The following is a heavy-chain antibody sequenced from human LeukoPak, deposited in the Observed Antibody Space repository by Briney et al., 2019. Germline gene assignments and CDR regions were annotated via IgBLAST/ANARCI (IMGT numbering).Heavy chain of an antibody. Sequence: GGSLRLSCAASGFIFNSYVMNWVRQAPGKGLEWVSSISSSSSYIYYADSVKGRFTISRDNAKNSLYLQMNSLRAEDTAVYYCARGGYSSSWLQPYYYYGMDVWGQGTTVTVSS. CDR2: ISSSSSYI. D-gene: IGHD6-13*01. CDR3: ARGGYSSSWLQPYYYYGMDV. CDR1: GFIFNSYV. J-gene: IGHJ6*02. V-gene: IGHV3-21*01.